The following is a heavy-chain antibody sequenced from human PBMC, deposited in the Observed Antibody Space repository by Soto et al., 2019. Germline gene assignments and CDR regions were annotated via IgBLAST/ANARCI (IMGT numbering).Heavy chain of an antibody. CDR2: IWYDGSNK. V-gene: IGHV3-33*01. CDR1: GFTFSSYG. J-gene: IGHJ4*02. Sequence: GGSLRLSCAASGFTFSSYGMHWVRQAPGKGLEWVAIIWYDGSNKYYADSVKGRFTISRDNSKNTLYLQMNSLRAEDTAVYYCARMGPGDCSGGSCYVYFDYWGQGTLVTVSS. D-gene: IGHD2-15*01. CDR3: ARMGPGDCSGGSCYVYFDY.